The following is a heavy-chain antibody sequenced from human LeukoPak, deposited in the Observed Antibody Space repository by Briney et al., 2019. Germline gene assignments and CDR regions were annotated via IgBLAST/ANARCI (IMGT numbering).Heavy chain of an antibody. J-gene: IGHJ4*02. CDR3: AKFSLYGGNSY. CDR1: GFTFSGSA. CDR2: ISGNGAAT. D-gene: IGHD4-23*01. Sequence: GGSLRLSCAASGFTFSGSAMSWVRQAPGKGLEWVSAISGNGAATFYADSVKGRFTISRDNSKNTLYLQMNSLKVEDTALYYCAKFSLYGGNSYWGQGTLVTVSS. V-gene: IGHV3-23*01.